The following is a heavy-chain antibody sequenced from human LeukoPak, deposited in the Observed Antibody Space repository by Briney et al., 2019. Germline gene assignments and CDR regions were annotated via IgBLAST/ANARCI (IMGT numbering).Heavy chain of an antibody. CDR2: INAGNGNT. CDR1: GYTFTSYA. J-gene: IGHJ4*02. Sequence: ASVKVSCKASGYTFTSYAMHWVRQAPGQRLEWMGWINAGNGNTKYSQKFQGRVTITRDTSASTAYMELSSLRSEDTAVYYCARSRRGFLEWSDWGQGTLVTVSS. V-gene: IGHV1-3*01. D-gene: IGHD3-3*01. CDR3: ARSRRGFLEWSD.